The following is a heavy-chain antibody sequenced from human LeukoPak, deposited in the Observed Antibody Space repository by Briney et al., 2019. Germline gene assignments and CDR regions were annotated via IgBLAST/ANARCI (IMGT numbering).Heavy chain of an antibody. J-gene: IGHJ4*02. CDR2: ISGSSAYI. D-gene: IGHD2-15*01. Sequence: GGSLRLSCAASGFTFSTCGMNWVRQAPGKGLEWVSSISGSSAYIYYADSVKGRFTVSRDNAKNSLYLQMNSLRAEDTAVYYCVGSRYCGRGTCYATFDYWGQGTLVTVSS. V-gene: IGHV3-21*01. CDR3: VGSRYCGRGTCYATFDY. CDR1: GFTFSTCG.